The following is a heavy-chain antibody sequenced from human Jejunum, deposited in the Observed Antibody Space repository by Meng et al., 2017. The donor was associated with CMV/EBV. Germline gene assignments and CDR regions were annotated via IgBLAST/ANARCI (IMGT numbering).Heavy chain of an antibody. CDR3: ARARGRDLLYSYFGMDV. Sequence: NFDDYGMSLVRQRPGKGLEWVSGLNWNGDTPGYADSVKGRFIVSRDNAKNSLYLQMNSLRVEDTAVYYCARARGRDLLYSYFGMDVWGQGTMVTVSS. V-gene: IGHV3-20*03. CDR2: LNWNGDTP. D-gene: IGHD3-16*01. J-gene: IGHJ6*02. CDR1: NFDDYG.